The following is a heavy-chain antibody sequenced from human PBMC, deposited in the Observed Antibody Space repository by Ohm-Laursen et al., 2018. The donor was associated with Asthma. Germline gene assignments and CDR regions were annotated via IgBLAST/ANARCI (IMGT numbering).Heavy chain of an antibody. J-gene: IGHJ4*02. Sequence: SLRLSCAASGFTFSSYWMHWVRQAPGKGLELVAVISFHGLNQYYPDSVKGRFTISRDNSKNTLYLQMNSLRAEDTAVYYCARGVVDYSSSSPIDYWGQGTLVTVSS. V-gene: IGHV3-30*03. CDR3: ARGVVDYSSSSPIDY. CDR2: ISFHGLNQ. D-gene: IGHD6-6*01. CDR1: GFTFSSYW.